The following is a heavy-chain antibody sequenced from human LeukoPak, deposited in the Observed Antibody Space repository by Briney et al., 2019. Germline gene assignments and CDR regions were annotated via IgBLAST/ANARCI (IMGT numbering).Heavy chain of an antibody. CDR2: ISAYNGNT. V-gene: IGHV1-18*01. J-gene: IGHJ5*02. Sequence: GSSVKVSCKASGGTFSSYAISWVRQAPGQGLEWMGWISAYNGNTNYAQKLQGRVTMTTDTSTSTAYMELRSLRSDDTAVYYCARATGDYIVVVPAAISSPWFDPWGQGTLVTVSS. CDR1: GGTFSSYA. D-gene: IGHD2-2*01. CDR3: ARATGDYIVVVPAAISSPWFDP.